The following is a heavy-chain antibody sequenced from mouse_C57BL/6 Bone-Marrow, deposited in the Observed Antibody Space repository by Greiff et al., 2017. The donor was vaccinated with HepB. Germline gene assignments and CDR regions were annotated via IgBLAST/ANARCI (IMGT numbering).Heavy chain of an antibody. CDR2: IYPGSGST. CDR1: GYTFTSYW. J-gene: IGHJ3*01. CDR3: ARDDYSNYLFAY. D-gene: IGHD2-5*01. Sequence: QVQLKQPGAELVKPGASVKMSCKASGYTFTSYWITWVKQRPGQGLEWIGDIYPGSGSTNYNEKFKSKATLTVDTSSSTAYMQLSSLTSEDSAVYYCARDDYSNYLFAYWGQGTLVTVSA. V-gene: IGHV1-55*01.